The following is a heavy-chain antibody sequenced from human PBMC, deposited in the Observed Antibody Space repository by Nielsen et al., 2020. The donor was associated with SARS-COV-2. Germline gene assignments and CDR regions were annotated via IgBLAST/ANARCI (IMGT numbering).Heavy chain of an antibody. CDR1: GGSISTYY. D-gene: IGHD4-17*01. V-gene: IGHV4-30-4*01. CDR2: IYYSGTT. CDR3: ARATMTDADAFDI. J-gene: IGHJ3*02. Sequence: LRLSCTVSGGSISTYYWNWVRQPPGKGLEWIGYIYYSGTTYYNPSHESRATISVATSKSQFSLKLRSVTAADTAVYYCARATMTDADAFDIWGQGAMVTVSS.